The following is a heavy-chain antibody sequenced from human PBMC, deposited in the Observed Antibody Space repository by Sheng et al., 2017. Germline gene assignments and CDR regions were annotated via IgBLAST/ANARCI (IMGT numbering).Heavy chain of an antibody. J-gene: IGHJ4*02. Sequence: QVQLVQSGAEVKKPGSSVKVSCKASGGTFSSYAISWVRQAPGQGLEWMGGIIPILGIANYAQKFQGRVTITADKSTSTAYMELSSLRSEDTAVYYCARALGYYDFWSGYYTLDYWGQGTLVTVSS. V-gene: IGHV1-69*04. D-gene: IGHD3-3*01. CDR2: IIPILGIA. CDR3: ARALGYYDFWSGYYTLDY. CDR1: GGTFSSYA.